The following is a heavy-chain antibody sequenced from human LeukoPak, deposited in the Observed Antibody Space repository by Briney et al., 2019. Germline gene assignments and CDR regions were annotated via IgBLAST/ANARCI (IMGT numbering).Heavy chain of an antibody. CDR3: AIRTHVDIVATLGERVKKGLDY. J-gene: IGHJ4*02. CDR1: GYTFTSYD. Sequence: ASVTVSYKASGYTFTSYDINWLRQAPGQGLEWMGWMNPNSGNTGYAQKFRGRVTMTRNTSMSTAYMELSSLRSKDTAVYYCAIRTHVDIVATLGERVKKGLDYWGQGTPVTVSS. V-gene: IGHV1-8*01. D-gene: IGHD5-12*01. CDR2: MNPNSGNT.